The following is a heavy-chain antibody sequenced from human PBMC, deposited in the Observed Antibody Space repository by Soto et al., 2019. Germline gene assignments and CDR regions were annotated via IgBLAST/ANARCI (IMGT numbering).Heavy chain of an antibody. CDR2: ISAYNGNT. CDR1: GYTFTSYG. D-gene: IGHD2-15*01. J-gene: IGHJ4*02. CDR3: AREKYCSGGSGYHQLPGEYYFDY. V-gene: IGHV1-18*01. Sequence: QVRLVQSGAEVKKPGASVKVSCKASGYTFTSYGISWVRQAPGQGLEWMGWISAYNGNTNFAQKLQGRVTMTADTSTSPAYMQLRSVRAHDTAVYYRAREKYCSGGSGYHQLPGEYYFDYWGQGTLVPVSS.